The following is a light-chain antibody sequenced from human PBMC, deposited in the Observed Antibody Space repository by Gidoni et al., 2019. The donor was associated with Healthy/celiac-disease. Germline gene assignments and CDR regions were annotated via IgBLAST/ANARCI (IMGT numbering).Light chain of an antibody. J-gene: IGKJ4*01. CDR2: AAS. CDR3: QQYYSYPALT. V-gene: IGKV1-8*01. Sequence: AIRMTQSPSSVSASTGDRVTISCRASQGISSYLDWYQQKPGKAPKLLIYAASTLQSGVPSRFSGSGSGTDFTLTISCLQSEDFATYYCQQYYSYPALTFGGGTKVEIK. CDR1: QGISSY.